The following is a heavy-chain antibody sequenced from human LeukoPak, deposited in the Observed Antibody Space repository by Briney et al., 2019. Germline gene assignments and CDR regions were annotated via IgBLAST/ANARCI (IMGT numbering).Heavy chain of an antibody. CDR1: GYRFISYW. D-gene: IGHD2-15*01. Sequence: GESLKISCQASGYRFISYWIGWVCQMPGKGLEWIGMIYPGDSDTRYSPSFQGQVTISADKSIRTAYLQWSSLKASDTAMYYCARHTGYCSGGSCYGDFWGQGTLVTVSS. CDR3: ARHTGYCSGGSCYGDF. J-gene: IGHJ4*02. CDR2: IYPGDSDT. V-gene: IGHV5-51*01.